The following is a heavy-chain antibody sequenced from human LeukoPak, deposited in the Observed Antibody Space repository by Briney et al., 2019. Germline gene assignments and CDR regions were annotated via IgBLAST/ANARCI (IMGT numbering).Heavy chain of an antibody. V-gene: IGHV3-33*01. J-gene: IGHJ4*02. D-gene: IGHD6-13*01. CDR3: ATGYSSSWYRATFGY. CDR1: GFTFSSYG. Sequence: GGSLRLSCAASGFTFSSYGMHWVRQAPGKGLEWVAVIWYDGSDKFYADSVKGRFTISRDNSKNTLYLQMNSLRAEDTAVYYCATGYSSSWYRATFGYWGQGTLVTVSS. CDR2: IWYDGSDK.